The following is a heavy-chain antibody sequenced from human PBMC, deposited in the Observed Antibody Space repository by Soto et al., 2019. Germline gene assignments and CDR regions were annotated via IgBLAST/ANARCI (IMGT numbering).Heavy chain of an antibody. D-gene: IGHD3-10*01. J-gene: IGHJ5*02. CDR1: GGSISSSRYY. CDR2: IYYSGST. CDR3: TNSNWFDP. Sequence: QLQLQESGPGLVTPSETLSLTCTVSGGSISSSRYYWGWIRQPPGKGLEWIGRIYYSGSTYYNPSLKSRVTISVDTSKNQFSLKLSSVTAADTAVYYCTNSNWFDPWGQGTLVTVSS. V-gene: IGHV4-39*01.